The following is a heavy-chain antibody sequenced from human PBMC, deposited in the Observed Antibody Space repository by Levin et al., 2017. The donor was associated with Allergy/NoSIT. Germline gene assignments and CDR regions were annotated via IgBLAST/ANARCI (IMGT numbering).Heavy chain of an antibody. CDR1: GSTFITHS. J-gene: IGHJ4*02. CDR3: ARRAEGYCTSISCPTPFDH. Sequence: GESLKISCTASGSTFITHSVHWVRQAPGQRLEWMGWINGDNGDTKHAQKFQGRVTITRDKSAGAAYMELSSLRSEDTAVYYCARRAEGYCTSISCPTPFDHWGQGTLVTVSS. V-gene: IGHV1-3*01. CDR2: INGDNGDT. D-gene: IGHD2-8*01.